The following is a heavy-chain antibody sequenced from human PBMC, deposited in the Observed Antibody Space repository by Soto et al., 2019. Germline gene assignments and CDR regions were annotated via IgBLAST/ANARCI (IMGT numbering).Heavy chain of an antibody. D-gene: IGHD3-3*01. Sequence: GGSLRLSCAASGFTFNNAWMNWVRQAPGKGLEWVGRIKSKIDDGTTENAAAVKGRFSISRDDSRNTLYLEMNSLKTEDTAVYYCTSQRFLEWFAMDVWGQGTTVTVSS. J-gene: IGHJ6*02. V-gene: IGHV3-15*07. CDR3: TSQRFLEWFAMDV. CDR1: GFTFNNAW. CDR2: IKSKIDDGTT.